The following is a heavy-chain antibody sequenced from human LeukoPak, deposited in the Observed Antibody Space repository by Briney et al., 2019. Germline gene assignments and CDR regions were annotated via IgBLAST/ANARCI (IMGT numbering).Heavy chain of an antibody. V-gene: IGHV3-30*02. CDR1: GFTFSSYG. CDR2: KRYDVADK. Sequence: GGSLRLSCGASGFTFSSYGMHWVRQAPGKGLEGVAFKRYDVADKNYAASVKGRFTISRDNSKNTMYLQMNSLRGEDTAVYYCAKGLDWSVDYWGQGTLVTVSS. CDR3: AKGLDWSVDY. J-gene: IGHJ4*02. D-gene: IGHD3/OR15-3a*01.